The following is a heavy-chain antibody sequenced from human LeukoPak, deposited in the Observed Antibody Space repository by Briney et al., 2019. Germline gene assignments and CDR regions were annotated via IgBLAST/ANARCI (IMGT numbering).Heavy chain of an antibody. J-gene: IGHJ4*02. D-gene: IGHD1-26*01. Sequence: GGSLRLSCAASGFTFSSYWMSWVRQAPGKGLEWLANMNQDGSEKYYVDSVKGRFTISRDNAKNSLYLQMNNLRAEDTAVYYCARGGELLRPADYWGQGTLVTVSS. CDR3: ARGGELLRPADY. CDR2: MNQDGSEK. V-gene: IGHV3-7*01. CDR1: GFTFSSYW.